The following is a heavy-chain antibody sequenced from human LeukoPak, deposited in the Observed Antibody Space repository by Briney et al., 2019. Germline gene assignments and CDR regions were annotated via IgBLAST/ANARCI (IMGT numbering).Heavy chain of an antibody. CDR3: ATGDYFYYYYYYMDV. Sequence: SETLSLTCTVYGGSINSGSYYWSWIRQPAGKGLEWIGRIYTSGSTNYNPSLKSRVTISMDTSKNQFSLKLTSVTAADTAVYYCATGDYFYYYYYYMDVWGKGTTVTVSS. D-gene: IGHD2/OR15-2a*01. CDR1: GGSINSGSYY. CDR2: IYTSGST. J-gene: IGHJ6*03. V-gene: IGHV4-61*02.